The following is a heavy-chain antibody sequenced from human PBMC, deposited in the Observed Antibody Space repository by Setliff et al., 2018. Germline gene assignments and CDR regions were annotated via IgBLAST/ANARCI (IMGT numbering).Heavy chain of an antibody. D-gene: IGHD3-22*01. CDR2: INHSGSS. Sequence: SETLSLTCAVYGGSFRGFYWTWIRQPPGKGLEWIGEINHSGSSVYNPSLESRVSISVDTSKNQFSLKLSSVTAADTAVYYCARESRYYYDNLGTLDYWGQGTLVTVSS. CDR3: ARESRYYYDNLGTLDY. CDR1: GGSFRGFY. J-gene: IGHJ4*02. V-gene: IGHV4-34*09.